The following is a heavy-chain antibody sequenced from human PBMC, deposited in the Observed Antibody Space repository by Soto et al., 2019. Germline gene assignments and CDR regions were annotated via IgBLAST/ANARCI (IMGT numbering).Heavy chain of an antibody. CDR3: AKGYSYGVLEPLGY. V-gene: IGHV3-7*05. J-gene: IGHJ4*02. CDR1: GFTFSSYW. D-gene: IGHD5-18*01. CDR2: IKQDGSEK. Sequence: GGSLRLSCAASGFTFSSYWMSWVRQAPGKGLEWVANIKQDGSEKYYADSVKGRFTISRDNAKNSLYLQMNSLRAEDTALYYCAKGYSYGVLEPLGYWGQGTLVTVSS.